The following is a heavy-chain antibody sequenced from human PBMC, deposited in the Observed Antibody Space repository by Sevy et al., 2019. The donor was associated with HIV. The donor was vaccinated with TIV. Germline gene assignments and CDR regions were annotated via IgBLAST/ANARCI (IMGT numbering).Heavy chain of an antibody. V-gene: IGHV1-69*13. CDR3: ARPDGYYYDSSGYFGDAFDI. Sequence: ASVKVSCKASGGTFSSYAISWVRQAPGQGLEWMGGIIPIFGTANYAQKFQGRVTITADESTSTAYMELSSLRSEDTAVYYCARPDGYYYDSSGYFGDAFDIWGQGTMVTVS. D-gene: IGHD3-22*01. J-gene: IGHJ3*02. CDR1: GGTFSSYA. CDR2: IIPIFGTA.